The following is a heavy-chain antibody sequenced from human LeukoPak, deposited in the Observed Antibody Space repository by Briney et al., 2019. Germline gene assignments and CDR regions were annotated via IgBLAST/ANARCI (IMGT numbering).Heavy chain of an antibody. J-gene: IGHJ4*02. CDR2: IKSKTDGGTT. Sequence: GGSLRLSCAASGFTFSDAWMSWVRQAPGKGLEWVGRIKSKTDGGTTDYAAPVKGRFTISRDDSKNTLYLQMNSLKAEDAAVYYCTTRGGSFSIFDYWGQGTLVTVSS. CDR3: TTRGGSFSIFDY. V-gene: IGHV3-15*01. D-gene: IGHD1-26*01. CDR1: GFTFSDAW.